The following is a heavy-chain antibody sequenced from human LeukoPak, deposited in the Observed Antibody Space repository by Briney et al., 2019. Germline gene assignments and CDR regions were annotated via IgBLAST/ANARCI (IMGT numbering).Heavy chain of an antibody. V-gene: IGHV3-30-3*02. CDR2: ISYDGSNK. J-gene: IGHJ4*02. CDR3: AKYSYGYLFDY. Sequence: GGSLRLSCAASGFTFSSYAMHWVRQAPGKGMEWVAVISYDGSNKYYADSVKGRFTISRDNSKNTLYLQMNSLRAEDTAVYYCAKYSYGYLFDYWGQGTLVTVSS. CDR1: GFTFSSYA. D-gene: IGHD5-18*01.